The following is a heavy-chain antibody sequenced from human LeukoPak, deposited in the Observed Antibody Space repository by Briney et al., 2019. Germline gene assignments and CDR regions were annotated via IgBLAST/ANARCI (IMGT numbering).Heavy chain of an antibody. CDR2: ISVHNGKT. Sequence: ASVKVSCKASGYIFTNYGITWVRQAPGQGLEWMGWISVHNGKTNFAQKFRGRVTMTTDTSTNTAYMEVRSLTSDDTAVYYCARELTSSSDWGQGTLGTVSS. CDR3: ARELTSSSD. D-gene: IGHD2-2*01. J-gene: IGHJ4*02. CDR1: GYIFTNYG. V-gene: IGHV1-18*04.